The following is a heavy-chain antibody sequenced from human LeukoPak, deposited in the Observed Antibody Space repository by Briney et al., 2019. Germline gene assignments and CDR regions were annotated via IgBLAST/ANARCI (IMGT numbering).Heavy chain of an antibody. CDR1: GYTFTSYY. V-gene: IGHV1-2*06. J-gene: IGHJ4*02. CDR2: INPNSGGT. CDR3: ASPVDYGDPAAAY. Sequence: ASVKVSCKASGYTFTSYYMHWVRQAPGQGLEWMGRINPNSGGTNYAQKFQGRVTMTRDTSISTAYMELSRLRSDDTAVYYCASPVDYGDPAAAYWGQGTLVTVSS. D-gene: IGHD4-17*01.